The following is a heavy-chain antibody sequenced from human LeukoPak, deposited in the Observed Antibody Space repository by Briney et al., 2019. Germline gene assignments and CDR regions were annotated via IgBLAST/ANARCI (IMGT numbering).Heavy chain of an antibody. CDR3: ARAKIVVMVYASGGYYMDV. CDR2: LRYEGSDK. V-gene: IGHV3-30*02. D-gene: IGHD2-8*01. J-gene: IGHJ6*03. Sequence: GGSLRLSCGASGFTFSSYGMHGVRQAPGKGLEGVAFLRYEGSDKYCSVSVKVRFTISRDNSTNSLYLQMNSLRAEDTALYYCARAKIVVMVYASGGYYMDVWGKGTTVTVS. CDR1: GFTFSSYG.